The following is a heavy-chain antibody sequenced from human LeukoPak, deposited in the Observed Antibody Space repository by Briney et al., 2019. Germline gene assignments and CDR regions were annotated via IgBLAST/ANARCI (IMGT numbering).Heavy chain of an antibody. D-gene: IGHD2-15*01. Sequence: PSETLSLTCTVSGGSISSYYWSWIRQPPGKGLEWIGYIYYSGSTNYNPSLKSRVTISVDTSKNQFSLKLSSVTAADTAVYYCARHGVVAAATNWFDPWGQGTLVTVSS. J-gene: IGHJ5*02. CDR1: GGSISSYY. CDR2: IYYSGST. V-gene: IGHV4-59*08. CDR3: ARHGVVAAATNWFDP.